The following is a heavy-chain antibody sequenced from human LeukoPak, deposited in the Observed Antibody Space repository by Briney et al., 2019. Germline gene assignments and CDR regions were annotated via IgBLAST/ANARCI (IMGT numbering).Heavy chain of an antibody. J-gene: IGHJ4*02. CDR3: ARGGIQVSGIDEFDY. V-gene: IGHV3-13*01. D-gene: IGHD6-19*01. CDR1: GFTFIDYD. CDR2: IGIRGDT. Sequence: GGSLRLSCATSGFTFIDYDMHGVRQVIGKGLEWVSAIGIRGDTHYSGSVKGRFTISRENAESSLYLQMNTLRAEDTALYYCARGGIQVSGIDEFDYWGQGTLVTVYS.